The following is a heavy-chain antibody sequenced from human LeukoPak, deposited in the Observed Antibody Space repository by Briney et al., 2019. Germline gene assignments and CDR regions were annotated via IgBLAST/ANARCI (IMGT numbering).Heavy chain of an antibody. D-gene: IGHD3-10*01. CDR1: GGSISSSSYY. Sequence: SETLSLTCTVSGGSISSSSYYWGWIRQPPGKGLEWIGSIYYSGSTYYNPSLKSRVTISVDTSKNQFSLKLSSVTAADTAVYYCARHEVYGSGSYPPLGFDYWGQGTLVTVSS. V-gene: IGHV4-39*01. CDR3: ARHEVYGSGSYPPLGFDY. CDR2: IYYSGST. J-gene: IGHJ4*02.